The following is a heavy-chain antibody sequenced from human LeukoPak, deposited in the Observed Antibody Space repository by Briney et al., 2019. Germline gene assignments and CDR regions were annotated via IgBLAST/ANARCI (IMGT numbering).Heavy chain of an antibody. V-gene: IGHV3-9*01. CDR1: GFTFDDYA. CDR3: AKDRSYYYGMDV. D-gene: IGHD3-10*01. J-gene: IGHJ6*02. Sequence: GGSLRLSCAASGFTFDDYAMHWVRQAPGKGLEWVSGISWNSGSIGYADSVKGRFTISRDNAKNSLYLQMNSLRAEDTALYYCAKDRSYYYGMDVWGQGTTVTVSS. CDR2: ISWNSGSI.